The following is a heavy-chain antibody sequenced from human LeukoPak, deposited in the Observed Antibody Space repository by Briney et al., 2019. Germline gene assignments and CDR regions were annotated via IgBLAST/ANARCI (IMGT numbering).Heavy chain of an antibody. V-gene: IGHV3-23*01. J-gene: IGHJ4*02. CDR1: GFTFSSYA. D-gene: IGHD2-2*01. Sequence: GGSLRLSCAASGFTFSSYAMSCVRQAPGKGLEWVSAISGSGGSTYYADSVKGRFTISRDNSKNTLYLQMNSLRGEDTAVYYCAKDQDVVVPAARSGFDYWGQGTLVTVSS. CDR2: ISGSGGST. CDR3: AKDQDVVVPAARSGFDY.